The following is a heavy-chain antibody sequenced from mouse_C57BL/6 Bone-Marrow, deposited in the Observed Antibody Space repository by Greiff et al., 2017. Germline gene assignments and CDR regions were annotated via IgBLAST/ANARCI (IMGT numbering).Heavy chain of an antibody. D-gene: IGHD3-3*01. CDR1: GYTFTDYE. Sequence: QVQLKESGAELVRPGASVTLSCKASGYTFTDYEMHWVKQTPVHGLEWIGAIDPETGGTAYNQKFKGKAILTADKSSSTAYMELRSLTSEDSAVYYCTRADRGFAYWGQGTLVTVSA. J-gene: IGHJ3*01. V-gene: IGHV1-15*01. CDR2: IDPETGGT. CDR3: TRADRGFAY.